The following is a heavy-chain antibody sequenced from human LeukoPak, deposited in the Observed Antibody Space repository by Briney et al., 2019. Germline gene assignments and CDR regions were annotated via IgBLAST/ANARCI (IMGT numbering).Heavy chain of an antibody. D-gene: IGHD2-15*01. V-gene: IGHV4-34*01. CDR2: INHSGST. Sequence: SETLSLTCAVYGGSFSNYYWSWIRQPPEKGLEWIGEINHSGSTNYNPSLKSRVTISVDTSKNQFSLKLSSVTAADTAVYYCARDRAGCSGGSCYTLGDYYYYYMDVWGKGTTVTIFS. CDR3: ARDRAGCSGGSCYTLGDYYYYYMDV. CDR1: GGSFSNYY. J-gene: IGHJ6*03.